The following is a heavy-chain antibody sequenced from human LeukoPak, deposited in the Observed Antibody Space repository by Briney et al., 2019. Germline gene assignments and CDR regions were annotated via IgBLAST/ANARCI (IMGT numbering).Heavy chain of an antibody. CDR2: IRYSGRT. CDR3: ARLPDVSGWPFDY. CDR1: DDSVSRDF. J-gene: IGHJ4*02. Sequence: PSETLSLTCTASDDSVSRDFWTWIRQPPGKGLEWIGNIRYSGRTEYNPSLKSRVTISIQTSKNQFSLKLTSVTAADTAIYYCARLPDVSGWPFDYWGQGILVTVSS. D-gene: IGHD6-19*01. V-gene: IGHV4-59*02.